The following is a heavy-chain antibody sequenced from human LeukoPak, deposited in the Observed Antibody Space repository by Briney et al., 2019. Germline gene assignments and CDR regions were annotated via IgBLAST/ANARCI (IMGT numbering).Heavy chain of an antibody. D-gene: IGHD2-2*01. Sequence: GGSLRLSCAASGFTFDDYGMSWVRQAPGKGLEWVSGINWNGGSTGYAGSAKGRFTISRDNAKNSLYLQMNSLRAEDTALYYCARGISQLLFTGFNYWGQGTLVTVSS. CDR3: ARGISQLLFTGFNY. V-gene: IGHV3-20*04. CDR2: INWNGGST. CDR1: GFTFDDYG. J-gene: IGHJ4*02.